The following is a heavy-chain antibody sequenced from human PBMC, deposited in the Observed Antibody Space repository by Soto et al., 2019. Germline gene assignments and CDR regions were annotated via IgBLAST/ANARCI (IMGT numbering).Heavy chain of an antibody. J-gene: IGHJ4*02. CDR2: IYYTGST. V-gene: IGHV4-59*08. D-gene: IGHD3-22*01. Sequence: SETLSLTCTVSGGSINSYYWSWIRQPPGKGLEWIGQIYYTGSTNYNPSLKGRVTISVDRSKNQFSLRLSSVTAADTAVYYCAKGFSIAVVITTLDYFDYWGQGTLVTVSS. CDR3: AKGFSIAVVITTLDYFDY. CDR1: GGSINSYY.